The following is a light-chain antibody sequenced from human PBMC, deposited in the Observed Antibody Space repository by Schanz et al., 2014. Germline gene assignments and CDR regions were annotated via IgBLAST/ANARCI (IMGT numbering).Light chain of an antibody. V-gene: IGKV3-15*01. Sequence: EIVMTQSPATLSVSPGERATLSCRASQSVTRNLAWYQQKPGQAPRVLIYGASARATGIPARFSGSGSGTEFTLTISRLEPEDFAVYYCQQYNNWPMYTFGQGTKLEIK. J-gene: IGKJ2*01. CDR1: QSVTRN. CDR3: QQYNNWPMYT. CDR2: GAS.